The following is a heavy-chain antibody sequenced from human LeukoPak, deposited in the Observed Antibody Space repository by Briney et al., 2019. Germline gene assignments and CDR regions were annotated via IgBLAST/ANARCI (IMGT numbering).Heavy chain of an antibody. J-gene: IGHJ4*02. CDR1: GGSISSYY. D-gene: IGHD2-21*02. CDR2: IYISGST. V-gene: IGHV4-4*07. CDR3: ARDHLTFCGGDCPLRFDY. Sequence: SETLSLTCTVSGGSISSYYWSWIRQPAGKGLEWIGRIYISGSTNYNPSLKSRVTMSVDTSKNQFSLKLSSVTAADTAVYYCARDHLTFCGGDCPLRFDYWGQGTLVTVSS.